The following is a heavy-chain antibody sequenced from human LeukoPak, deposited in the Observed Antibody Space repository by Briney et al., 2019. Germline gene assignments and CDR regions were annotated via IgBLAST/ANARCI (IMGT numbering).Heavy chain of an antibody. Sequence: GGSLRLSCAASGFTVSSNYMSWVRQAPGKGLEWVSVIYSGGSTYYADSVKGRFTISRDNSKNTLYLQMNCLRAEDTAVYYCARDVRPNYYDSSGYYVWGQGTLVTVSS. CDR1: GFTVSSNY. V-gene: IGHV3-66*01. CDR3: ARDVRPNYYDSSGYYV. D-gene: IGHD3-22*01. J-gene: IGHJ4*02. CDR2: IYSGGST.